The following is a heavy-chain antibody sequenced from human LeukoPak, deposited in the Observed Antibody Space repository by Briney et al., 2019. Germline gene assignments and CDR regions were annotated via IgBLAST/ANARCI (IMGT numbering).Heavy chain of an antibody. V-gene: IGHV4-39*07. CDR1: GGSISSSSYY. J-gene: IGHJ2*01. CDR2: IYYSGRT. CDR3: ATDGYFEV. Sequence: SETLSLTCTVSGGSISSSSYYWGWICQPRGKGWEWIGSIYYSGRTNYNPSLKSRVTISLDTSKNQFSLKLSSVTAADTAVYFCATDGYFEVWGRGTLVTVSS.